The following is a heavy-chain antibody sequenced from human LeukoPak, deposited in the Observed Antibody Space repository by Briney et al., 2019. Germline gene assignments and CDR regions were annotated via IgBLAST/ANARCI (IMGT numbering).Heavy chain of an antibody. CDR3: ARIPLLWFGEFVN. D-gene: IGHD3-10*01. CDR1: GFTFSSYE. CDR2: ISSSGSTI. V-gene: IGHV3-48*03. J-gene: IGHJ4*02. Sequence: GGSLRLSCAASGFTFSSYEMNWVRQAPGKGLEWISYISSSGSTIYYADSVKGRFTISRDNAKNSLYLQMNSLRAEDTAVYYCARIPLLWFGEFVNWGQGTLVTVSS.